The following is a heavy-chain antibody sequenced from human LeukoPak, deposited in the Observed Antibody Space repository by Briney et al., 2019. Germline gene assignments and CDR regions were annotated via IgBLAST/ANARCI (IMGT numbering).Heavy chain of an antibody. J-gene: IGHJ3*02. Sequence: ASVKVSCKASGYTFTYRYLHWVRQAPGQALEWMGWITPFNGNTNYAQKFQDRVTITRDRSMGTAYMELSSLRSEDTAMYYCTTDNWNDDRDNAFDIWGQGTMVTVSS. CDR1: GYTFTYRY. CDR3: TTDNWNDDRDNAFDI. D-gene: IGHD1-20*01. V-gene: IGHV1-45*02. CDR2: ITPFNGNT.